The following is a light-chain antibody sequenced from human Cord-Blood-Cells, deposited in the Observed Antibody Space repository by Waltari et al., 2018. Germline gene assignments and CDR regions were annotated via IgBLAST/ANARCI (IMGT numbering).Light chain of an antibody. CDR3: SSYTSSSTWV. Sequence: QSALTQPASVSGSPGQSLTISCTRTSSDVGGYNYASWYQQHPGKAPKLMIYDVSNRPSGVSNRFSGSKSGNTASLTISGLQAEDEADYYCSSYTSSSTWVFGGGTKLTVL. J-gene: IGLJ3*02. CDR2: DVS. CDR1: SSDVGGYNY. V-gene: IGLV2-14*01.